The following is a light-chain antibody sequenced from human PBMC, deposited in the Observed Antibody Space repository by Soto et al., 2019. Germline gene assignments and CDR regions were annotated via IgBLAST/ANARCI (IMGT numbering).Light chain of an antibody. V-gene: IGLV2-14*01. CDR2: EVS. J-gene: IGLJ1*01. CDR3: SSYTSSTFYV. CDR1: SSDVGGYNY. Sequence: QSALTQPASVSGSPGQSITISCTGNSSDVGGYNYVSWYQQHPGKAPKLMIYEVSSRPSGVSNRSSGSKSGNTASLTISGLQAVGEADYYCSSYTSSTFYVFGTGTKVTVL.